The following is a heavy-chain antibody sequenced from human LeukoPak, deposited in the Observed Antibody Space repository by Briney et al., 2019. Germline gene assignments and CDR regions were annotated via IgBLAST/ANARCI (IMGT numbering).Heavy chain of an antibody. J-gene: IGHJ4*02. CDR2: IHHSGST. CDR1: GYSISSGYH. CDR3: ARGEPAAASNF. D-gene: IGHD6-13*01. V-gene: IGHV4-38-2*01. Sequence: PSETLSLTCDVSGYSISSGYHWGWIRQPPGKGLEWIGSIHHSGSTYYNPSLKSRVTISMDTSKNQFSLKLSSATAADTAVYYCARGEPAAASNFWGQGTLVTVSS.